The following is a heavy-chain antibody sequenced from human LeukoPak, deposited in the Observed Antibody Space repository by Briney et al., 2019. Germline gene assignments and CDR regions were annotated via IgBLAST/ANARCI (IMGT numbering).Heavy chain of an antibody. CDR1: GFTFNNYA. CDR3: AKGGYDYVEVGYFDS. Sequence: GGSLSLSCAASGFTFNNYAMCWVGRPPGRGREGVSHIVASSGATFYADSVKGRFTISRDHFKNTLYLQMNSLRAEDTALYYCAKGGYDYVEVGYFDSWGQGTLVTVSS. D-gene: IGHD5-12*01. V-gene: IGHV3-23*01. J-gene: IGHJ4*02. CDR2: IVASSGAT.